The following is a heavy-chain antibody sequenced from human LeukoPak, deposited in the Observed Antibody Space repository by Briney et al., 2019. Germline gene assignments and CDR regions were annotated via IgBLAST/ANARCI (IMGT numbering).Heavy chain of an antibody. CDR1: GGSFSGYY. CDR2: INHSGST. CDR3: ARGSKYSLFGRYYYYGMDV. J-gene: IGHJ6*02. V-gene: IGHV4-34*01. D-gene: IGHD4-4*01. Sequence: SETLSLTCAVYGGSFSGYYWNWIRQPPGKGLEWIGEINHSGSTNYNPSLKSRVTISVDTSKNQFSLKLSSVTAADTAVYYCARGSKYSLFGRYYYYGMDVWGQGTTVTVSS.